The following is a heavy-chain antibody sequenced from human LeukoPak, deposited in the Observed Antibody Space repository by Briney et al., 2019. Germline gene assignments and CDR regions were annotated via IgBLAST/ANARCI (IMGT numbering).Heavy chain of an antibody. V-gene: IGHV3-74*01. J-gene: IGHJ4*02. CDR3: ARPPTTYSSSWYYFDY. D-gene: IGHD6-13*01. CDR2: INTDGSGT. Sequence: GGSLRLSCAASGFTFSSYWMHWVRQAPGKGLVWVSRINTDGSGTSYADSVKGRFTISRDNAKNTLYLQMNSLRAEDTAVYYCARPPTTYSSSWYYFDYWGQGTLVTVSP. CDR1: GFTFSSYW.